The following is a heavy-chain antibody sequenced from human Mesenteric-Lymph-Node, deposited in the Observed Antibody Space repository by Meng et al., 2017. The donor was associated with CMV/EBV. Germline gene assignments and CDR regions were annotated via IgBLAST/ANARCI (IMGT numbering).Heavy chain of an antibody. CDR3: AGGIAAAGSRWFDP. V-gene: IGHV1-69*02. J-gene: IGHJ5*02. D-gene: IGHD6-13*01. Sequence: QVQLVQSGAEVKKPGSSVKVSCKASGGTFSSYPISWVRQAPGQGLAWMGRIIPILGIANYAQKFQGRVTITADKSTSTAYMELSSLRSEDTAVYYCAGGIAAAGSRWFDPWGQGTLVTVSS. CDR2: IIPILGIA. CDR1: GGTFSSYP.